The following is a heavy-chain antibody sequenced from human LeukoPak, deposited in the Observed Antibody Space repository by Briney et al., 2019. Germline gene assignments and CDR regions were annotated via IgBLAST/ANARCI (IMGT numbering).Heavy chain of an antibody. Sequence: GGSLRLSCAASGFTFSSYGMHWVRQAPGKGLEWVAFIRYDGSNKYYADSVKGRFTISRDNAKNSLYLQMNSLRAEDMALYYCAKGGGGRLIYYYYMDVWGKGTTVTVSS. CDR2: IRYDGSNK. J-gene: IGHJ6*03. V-gene: IGHV3-30*02. CDR3: AKGGGGRLIYYYYMDV. CDR1: GFTFSSYG. D-gene: IGHD3-16*01.